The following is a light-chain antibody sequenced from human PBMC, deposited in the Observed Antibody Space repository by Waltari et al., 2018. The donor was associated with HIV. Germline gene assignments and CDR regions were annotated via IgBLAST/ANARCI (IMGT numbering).Light chain of an antibody. CDR3: QQYTTTWT. CDR1: QTISTW. J-gene: IGKJ1*01. CDR2: KAS. V-gene: IGKV1-5*03. Sequence: DIQLTQSPSALSASVGDTVTITCRASQTISTWLGWYQRKPGKAPKLLIYKASFLQSGVPSRFSGSGSGTEFTLTISSLQPEDFATYYCQQYTTTWTFGQGTKVELK.